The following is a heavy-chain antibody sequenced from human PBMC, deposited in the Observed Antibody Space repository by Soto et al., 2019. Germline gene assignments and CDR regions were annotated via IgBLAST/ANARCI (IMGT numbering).Heavy chain of an antibody. CDR3: ARSQGSSTSLEIYYYYYYGMDV. V-gene: IGHV1-69*01. D-gene: IGHD2-2*01. CDR2: IIPISETT. Sequence: QVQLVQSGAEVKKPGSSVKVSCKASGGTFSSYAISWVRQAPGQGLEWMGGIIPISETTNYAQKFQGRVTITAAECKSTAYMELSSLRSEDTAVYYCARSQGSSTSLEIYYYYYYGMDVWGQGTTVTVSS. CDR1: GGTFSSYA. J-gene: IGHJ6*02.